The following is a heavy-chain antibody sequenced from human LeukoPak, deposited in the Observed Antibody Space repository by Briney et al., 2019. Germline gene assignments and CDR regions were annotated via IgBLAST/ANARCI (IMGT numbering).Heavy chain of an antibody. D-gene: IGHD3-3*02. Sequence: GGSLRLSCAASGFTVSSNYMSWVRQAPGKGLEWVSAISGSGGSTYYADSVKGRFTISRDNSKNTLYLQMNSLRAEDTAVYYCAKVLAALPSFDYWGQGTLVTVSS. V-gene: IGHV3-23*01. CDR1: GFTVSSNY. CDR2: ISGSGGST. CDR3: AKVLAALPSFDY. J-gene: IGHJ4*02.